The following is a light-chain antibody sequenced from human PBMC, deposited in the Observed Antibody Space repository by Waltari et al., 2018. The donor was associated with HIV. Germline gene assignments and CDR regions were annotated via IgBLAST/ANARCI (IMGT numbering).Light chain of an antibody. Sequence: DIQMTQSPSSLSASVGDRVTITCRASQSVSSYLNWYQQKPGKAHKLLIYDASILQSGVPARFSGSGSGTDFTLTINSLQPEDFATYYCQESYSSPFTFGPGTQVDIK. CDR2: DAS. CDR3: QESYSSPFT. CDR1: QSVSSY. J-gene: IGKJ3*01. V-gene: IGKV1-39*01.